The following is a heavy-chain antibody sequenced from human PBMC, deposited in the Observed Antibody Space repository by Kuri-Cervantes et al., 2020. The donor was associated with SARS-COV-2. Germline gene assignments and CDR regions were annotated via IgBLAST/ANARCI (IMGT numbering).Heavy chain of an antibody. CDR1: GFTFSSYS. CDR3: ARDRLLAAHYYFDY. J-gene: IGHJ4*02. CDR2: INTDGSHK. V-gene: IGHV3-21*04. D-gene: IGHD6-13*01. Sequence: GGSLRLSCAASGFTFSSYSMLWVRQAPGKGLEWVSSINTDGSHKNYADSVKGRFTISRDNAKNSLYLQMNSLRAEDTALYYCARDRLLAAHYYFDYWGQGTLVTVSS.